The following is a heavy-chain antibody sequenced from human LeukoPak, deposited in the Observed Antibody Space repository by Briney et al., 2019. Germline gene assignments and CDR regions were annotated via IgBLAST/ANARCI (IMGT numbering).Heavy chain of an antibody. CDR1: GFTFSSYS. V-gene: IGHV3-21*01. D-gene: IGHD3-10*01. CDR2: ISSSSSYI. CDR3: ARGQTVSGLFPGNYYYYGMDV. J-gene: IGHJ6*02. Sequence: GGSLRLSCAASGFTFSSYSMNWVRQAPGKGLEWVSSISSSSSYIYYADSVKGRFTISRDNAKNSLYLQMNSLRAEDTAVYYCARGQTVSGLFPGNYYYYGMDVWGQGTTVTVSS.